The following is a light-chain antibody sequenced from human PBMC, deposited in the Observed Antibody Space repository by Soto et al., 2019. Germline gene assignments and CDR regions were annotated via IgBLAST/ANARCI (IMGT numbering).Light chain of an antibody. CDR3: ASYTSSTWV. V-gene: IGLV2-14*01. CDR2: GVS. Sequence: QSALTQPASVSGSPGQSITISCTGTNSDVGGYNYVSWYQQHPGKAPKLMIYGVSNRPSGVSNRFSGSKSGNTASLTISGLQAEDEADFYCASYTSSTWVFGGGTKVTVL. J-gene: IGLJ3*02. CDR1: NSDVGGYNY.